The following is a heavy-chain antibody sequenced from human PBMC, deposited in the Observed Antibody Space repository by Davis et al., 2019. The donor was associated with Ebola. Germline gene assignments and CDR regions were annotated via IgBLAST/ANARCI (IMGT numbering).Heavy chain of an antibody. V-gene: IGHV1-3*01. CDR2: INAGNGNT. CDR3: ARAGYCSSTSCYFKRPPDY. CDR1: GYTFTSYA. J-gene: IGHJ4*02. D-gene: IGHD2-2*01. Sequence: ASVKVSCKASGYTFTSYAMHWVRQAPGQRLEWMGWINAGNGNTKYSQKFQGRVTITRDTSASTAYMELSSLRSEDTAVYYCARAGYCSSTSCYFKRPPDYWGQGTLVTVSS.